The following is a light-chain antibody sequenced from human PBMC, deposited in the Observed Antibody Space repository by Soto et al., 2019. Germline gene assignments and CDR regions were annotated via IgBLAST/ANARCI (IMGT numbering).Light chain of an antibody. CDR3: QQSYSTPPT. CDR1: QSISNY. V-gene: IGKV1-39*01. J-gene: IGKJ2*01. Sequence: DIQMTQSPSSLSASVGDRVTITCRASQSISNYLNWYQQKPGKAPKLLIYAASSLQSGVPSRFSGSGSGTDFTLTISSLQPEDFATYYCQQSYSTPPTFGQGTNLEIK. CDR2: AAS.